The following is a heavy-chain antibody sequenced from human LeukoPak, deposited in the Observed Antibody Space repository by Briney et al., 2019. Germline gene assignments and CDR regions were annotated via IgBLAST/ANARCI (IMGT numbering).Heavy chain of an antibody. D-gene: IGHD5-12*01. CDR1: GGSIGSYY. Sequence: SETLSLTCTVSGGSIGSYYWNWIRQPPGKGLEWIGYISYSGTTNYNPSLKSRVTISVDTSKKQFSLKLTSATAADTAVYYCARGDDYKSTLFDYWGQGTLVTVSS. CDR2: ISYSGTT. J-gene: IGHJ4*02. V-gene: IGHV4-59*01. CDR3: ARGDDYKSTLFDY.